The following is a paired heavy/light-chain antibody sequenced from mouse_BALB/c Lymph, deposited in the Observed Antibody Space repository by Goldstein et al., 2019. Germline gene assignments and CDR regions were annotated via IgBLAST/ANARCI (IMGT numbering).Light chain of an antibody. Sequence: EIVLTQSPTTMAASPGEKITITCSASSSISSNYLHWYQQKPGFSPKLLIYRTSNLASGVPARFSGSGSGTSYSLTIGTMEAEDVATYYCQQGSSIPFTFGSGTKLEIK. CDR3: QQGSSIPFT. CDR1: SSISSNY. V-gene: IGKV4-91*01. J-gene: IGKJ4*01. CDR2: RTS.
Heavy chain of an antibody. CDR1: GFTFSDYY. D-gene: IGHD4-1*02. CDR3: ARGSQLGRWFAY. V-gene: IGHV5-4*02. J-gene: IGHJ3*01. CDR2: ISDGGSYT. Sequence: EVQLVESGGGLVKPGGSLKLSCAASGFTFSDYYMYWVRQTPEKRLEWVATISDGGSYTYYPDSVKGRFTISRDNAKNNLYLQMSSLKSEDTAMYYCARGSQLGRWFAYWGQGTLVTVSA.